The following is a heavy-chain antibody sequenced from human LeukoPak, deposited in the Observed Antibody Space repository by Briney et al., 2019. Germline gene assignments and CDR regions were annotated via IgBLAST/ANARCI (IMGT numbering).Heavy chain of an antibody. V-gene: IGHV5-51*01. CDR2: IYPGDSDT. Sequence: ASVKVSCKGSGYSFTSYWIGWVRQMPGKGLEWMGIIYPGDSDTRYSPSFQGQVTISADKSISTAYLQWSSLKASDTAMYYCARHVSAPVTMIVGSCDYWGQGTLVTVSS. CDR3: ARHVSAPVTMIVGSCDY. J-gene: IGHJ4*02. CDR1: GYSFTSYW. D-gene: IGHD3-22*01.